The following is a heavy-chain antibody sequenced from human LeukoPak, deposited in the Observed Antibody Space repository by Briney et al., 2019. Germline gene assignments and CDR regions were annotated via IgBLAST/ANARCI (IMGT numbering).Heavy chain of an antibody. Sequence: SVKVSCKASGGTFSSYAISWVRQAPGQGLEWMGGIIPIFGTANYAQKFQGRVTITTDESTSTAYMELNSLRSEDTAVYYCARDCPDILTGYATYNWFDPWGQGTLVTVSS. CDR1: GGTFSSYA. CDR2: IIPIFGTA. V-gene: IGHV1-69*05. CDR3: ARDCPDILTGYATYNWFDP. D-gene: IGHD3-9*01. J-gene: IGHJ5*02.